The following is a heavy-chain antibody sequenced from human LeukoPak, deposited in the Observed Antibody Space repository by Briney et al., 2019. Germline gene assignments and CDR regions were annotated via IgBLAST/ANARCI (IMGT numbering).Heavy chain of an antibody. CDR1: GYSISLGYY. J-gene: IGHJ3*02. D-gene: IGHD3-22*01. V-gene: IGHV4-38-2*02. CDR3: VRGPYSYDSSGAFDI. Sequence: PSETLSLTCTVSGYSISLGYYWSWIRQPAGKGLEWIGRISSSGSTNYNPSLKSRVTISVDTSKNQFSLKLSSVTAADTAVYFCVRGPYSYDSSGAFDIWGQGTMVTVSS. CDR2: ISSSGST.